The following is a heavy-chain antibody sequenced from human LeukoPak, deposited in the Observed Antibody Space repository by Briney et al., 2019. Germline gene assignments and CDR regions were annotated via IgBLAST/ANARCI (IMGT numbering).Heavy chain of an antibody. CDR2: IYYSGST. J-gene: IGHJ5*02. CDR1: GGSISSGSYY. V-gene: IGHV4-61*01. D-gene: IGHD2-2*02. Sequence: SETLSLTCTVSGGSISSGSYYWSWIRQPPGKGLEWIGYIYYSGSTNYNPSLKSRVTISVDTSKNQFSLKLSSVTAADTAVYYCARAHCSSTSCYTGGWFDPWGLGTLVTVSS. CDR3: ARAHCSSTSCYTGGWFDP.